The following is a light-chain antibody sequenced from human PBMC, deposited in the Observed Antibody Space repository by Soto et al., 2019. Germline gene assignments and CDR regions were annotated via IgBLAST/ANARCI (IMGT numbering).Light chain of an antibody. CDR3: QSYDSNLSGSL. CDR1: SSNIGAGYG. Sequence: QAVVTQPPSVSGAPGQRVTISCAGTSSNIGAGYGVHWYQQLPGRAPKLLIHNYVKRPSGVPDRFSGSKSGTSASLAITGLQGEDEGDYYCQSYDSNLSGSLFGGGTKLTVL. V-gene: IGLV1-40*01. J-gene: IGLJ2*01. CDR2: NYV.